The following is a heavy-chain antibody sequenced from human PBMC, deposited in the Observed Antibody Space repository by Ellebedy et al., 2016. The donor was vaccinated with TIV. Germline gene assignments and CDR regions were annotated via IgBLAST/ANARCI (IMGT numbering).Heavy chain of an antibody. CDR2: NRAYNGNT. Sequence: AASVKVSCTASGGTFSSYAISWVRHANGQGLEWMGWNRAYNGNTNYAQKLQGRVTMTTDTSTDTAYMELTSVISEDTAVYYCATGIDDVWFDPWGQGTLVTVSS. CDR3: ATGIDDVWFDP. V-gene: IGHV1-18*01. D-gene: IGHD3-10*01. CDR1: GGTFSSYA. J-gene: IGHJ5*02.